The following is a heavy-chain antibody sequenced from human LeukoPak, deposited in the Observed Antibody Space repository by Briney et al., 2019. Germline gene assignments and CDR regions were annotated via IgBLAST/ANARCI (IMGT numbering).Heavy chain of an antibody. Sequence: GESLKISCKGSGYSFTSYWISWVRQVPGKGLEWMGRIDPSDSYTNYSPSFQGHVTISADKSISTAYLQWSSLKASDTAMYYCARARYYYDSSGSFDYWGQGTLVTVSS. CDR1: GYSFTSYW. J-gene: IGHJ4*02. V-gene: IGHV5-10-1*01. D-gene: IGHD3-22*01. CDR2: IDPSDSYT. CDR3: ARARYYYDSSGSFDY.